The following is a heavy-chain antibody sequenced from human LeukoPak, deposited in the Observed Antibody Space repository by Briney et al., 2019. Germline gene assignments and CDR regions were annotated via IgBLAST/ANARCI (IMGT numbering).Heavy chain of an antibody. D-gene: IGHD2-2*01. J-gene: IGHJ5*02. V-gene: IGHV4-59*01. CDR2: IYYSGST. CDR3: ARAPSYCSSTSCYPVVFGP. Sequence: SETLSLTCTVSGGSISSYYWSWIRQPPGKGLEWIGYIYYSGSTNYNPSLKSRVTISVDTSKNQFSLKLSSVTAADTAVYYCARAPSYCSSTSCYPVVFGPWGQGTLVTVSS. CDR1: GGSISSYY.